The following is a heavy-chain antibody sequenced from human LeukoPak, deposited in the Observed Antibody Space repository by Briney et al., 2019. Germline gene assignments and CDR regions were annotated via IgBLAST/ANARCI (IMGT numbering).Heavy chain of an antibody. J-gene: IGHJ4*02. CDR3: TREGHTQYYDFWSGYYSYFDY. Sequence: GGSLRLSCTASGFTFGDYAMSWVRQAPGKGLKWVGFIRSKAYGGTTEYAASVKGRFTISRDDSKSIAYLQMNSLKTEDTAVYYCTREGHTQYYDFWSGYYSYFDYWGQGTLVTVSS. CDR2: IRSKAYGGTT. D-gene: IGHD3-3*01. V-gene: IGHV3-49*04. CDR1: GFTFGDYA.